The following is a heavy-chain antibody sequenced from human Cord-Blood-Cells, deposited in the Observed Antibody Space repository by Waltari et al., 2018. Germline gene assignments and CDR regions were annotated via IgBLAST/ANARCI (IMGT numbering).Heavy chain of an antibody. CDR2: IYYRGRT. J-gene: IGHJ4*02. CDR3: ARQRFLEWLLYYFDY. D-gene: IGHD3-3*01. CDR1: GGSILSSSYY. Sequence: QLQLQESGPGLVKPSQTLSLTCTVSGGSILSSSYYWGWIRAPPGKGREWIGSIYYRGRTYYNPSLKSRVTISVDTSKNQFSLKLSSVTAADTAVYYCARQRFLEWLLYYFDYWGQGTLVTVSS. V-gene: IGHV4-39*01.